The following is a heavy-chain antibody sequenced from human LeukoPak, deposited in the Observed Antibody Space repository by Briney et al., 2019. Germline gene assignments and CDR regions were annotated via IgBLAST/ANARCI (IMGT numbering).Heavy chain of an antibody. Sequence: GGSLRLSCAASGFTFSSYDMHWVRQATGKGLEWVSAIGTAGDTYYPGSVKGRFTISRENAKNSLYLQMNSLRAGDTAVYYCARAGRGYSGYDRYFDYWGQGTLVTVSS. CDR2: IGTAGDT. CDR1: GFTFSSYD. J-gene: IGHJ4*02. D-gene: IGHD5-12*01. V-gene: IGHV3-13*01. CDR3: ARAGRGYSGYDRYFDY.